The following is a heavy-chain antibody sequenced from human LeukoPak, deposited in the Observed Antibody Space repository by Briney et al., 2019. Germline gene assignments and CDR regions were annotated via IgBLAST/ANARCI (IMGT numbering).Heavy chain of an antibody. CDR2: LSGDGGSS. CDR3: ARQWVVEAATPSFDH. J-gene: IGHJ4*02. D-gene: IGHD2-15*01. Sequence: PGGSLRLSCTASGFTFSSYAMSWVRQSLGKGLEWVSTLSGDGGSSFYTDSVKGRFTISRDNSQNTLYLQINSLRADETAVFYCARQWVVEAATPSFDHWGRGTQVTVSS. CDR1: GFTFSSYA. V-gene: IGHV3-23*01.